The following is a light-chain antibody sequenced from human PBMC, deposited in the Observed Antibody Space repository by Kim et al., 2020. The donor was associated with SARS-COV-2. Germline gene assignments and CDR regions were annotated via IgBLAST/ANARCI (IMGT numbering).Light chain of an antibody. J-gene: IGLJ3*02. CDR1: SSNIGRTS. CDR2: NDN. Sequence: GQRVSISCSGSSSNIGRTSVNWYQQVPGAAPKLLIYNDNKRPSGVPDRFSAAKSGTSASLAISGLQSEDEAHYYCAPWDDSLNGWVFGGGTQLTVL. V-gene: IGLV1-44*01. CDR3: APWDDSLNGWV.